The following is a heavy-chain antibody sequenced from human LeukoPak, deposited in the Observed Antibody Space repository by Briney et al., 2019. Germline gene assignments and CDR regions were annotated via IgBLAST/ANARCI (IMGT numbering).Heavy chain of an antibody. J-gene: IGHJ3*02. CDR1: GFTFSSYA. CDR3: AKGFSGYDEFAFDI. V-gene: IGHV3-23*01. CDR2: ISGSGGST. D-gene: IGHD5-12*01. Sequence: GGSLRLSCAASGFTFSSYAMSWVRQAPGNGLEWVSAISGSGGSTYYADSVKGRLTISRDNSKNTLYLQMNSLRAEDTAVYYCAKGFSGYDEFAFDIWGQGTMVTVSS.